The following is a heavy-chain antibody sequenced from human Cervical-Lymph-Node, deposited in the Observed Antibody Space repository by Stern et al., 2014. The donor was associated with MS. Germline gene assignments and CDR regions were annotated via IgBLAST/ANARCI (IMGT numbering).Heavy chain of an antibody. CDR3: ARGSELTVTQTVPQY. CDR2: IVPYSGKT. D-gene: IGHD4-17*01. J-gene: IGHJ4*02. CDR1: GYTFRNFV. Sequence: QDQLVQSGPELKKPGASVRVSCKASGYTFRNFVINWVRQAPGQGLEWMGWIVPYSGKTNYAQRLQDRVTMTTDTSTNTAYMELRSLRSDDTAVYYCARGSELTVTQTVPQYWGQGTLVSVSS. V-gene: IGHV1-18*01.